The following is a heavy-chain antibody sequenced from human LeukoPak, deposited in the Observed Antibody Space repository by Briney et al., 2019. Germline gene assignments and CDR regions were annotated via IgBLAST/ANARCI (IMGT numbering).Heavy chain of an antibody. Sequence: GESLKISCKGSGYSFTSYWISWVRQMPGKGLEWMGTIDPSDSYTNYSPSFQGHVTISSDKSISTAYLQWSSLKASDTAMYYCARHEGTPGLYYYGMDVWGKGTTVTVSS. J-gene: IGHJ6*04. CDR3: ARHEGTPGLYYYGMDV. CDR1: GYSFTSYW. V-gene: IGHV5-10-1*01. CDR2: IDPSDSYT. D-gene: IGHD1-1*01.